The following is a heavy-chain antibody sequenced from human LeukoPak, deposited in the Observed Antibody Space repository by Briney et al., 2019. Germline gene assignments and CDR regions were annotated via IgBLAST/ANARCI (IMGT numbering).Heavy chain of an antibody. V-gene: IGHV3-48*04. D-gene: IGHD6-13*01. J-gene: IGHJ4*02. CDR3: ARDSGVAASEDY. CDR1: GFTFSRYS. Sequence: PGGSLRLSCAASGFTFSRYSMNWVRQAPGKGPEWLSHINGGSTSIYYADSVKGRFTISRDNAKNSLYLQTNSLRVEDTALYYCARDSGVAASEDYWGQGTLVTVSS. CDR2: INGGSTSI.